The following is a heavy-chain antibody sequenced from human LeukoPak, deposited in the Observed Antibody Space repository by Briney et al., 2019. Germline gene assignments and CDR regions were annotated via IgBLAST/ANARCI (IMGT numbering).Heavy chain of an antibody. CDR3: AGAEEANLGAFDI. Sequence: SVKVSCKASGGTFSSYAISWVRQAPGQGLEWMGGIIPIFGTANYAQKFQGRVTITTDESTSTAYMELSSLRSEDTAVYYCAGAEEANLGAFDIWGQGTMVTVSS. V-gene: IGHV1-69*05. J-gene: IGHJ3*02. D-gene: IGHD4/OR15-4a*01. CDR2: IIPIFGTA. CDR1: GGTFSSYA.